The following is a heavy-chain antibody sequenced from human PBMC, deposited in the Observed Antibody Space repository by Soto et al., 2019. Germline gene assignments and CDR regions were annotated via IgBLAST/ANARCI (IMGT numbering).Heavy chain of an antibody. Sequence: QLQLQESGSGLVKPSQTLSLTCAVSGGSISSGGYSWSWIRQPPGKGLEWIGYIYHSGSTYYKPSRNSRVTISVDRSKKQFSLKLSSVTAGDTAVYYCARVLGPLGQGTLVTVSS. CDR1: GGSISSGGYS. CDR3: ARVLGP. CDR2: IYHSGST. J-gene: IGHJ5*02. V-gene: IGHV4-30-2*01. D-gene: IGHD2-15*01.